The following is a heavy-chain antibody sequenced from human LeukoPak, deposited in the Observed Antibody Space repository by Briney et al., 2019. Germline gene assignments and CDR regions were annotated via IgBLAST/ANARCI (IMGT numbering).Heavy chain of an antibody. D-gene: IGHD3-10*01. J-gene: IGHJ4*02. CDR2: IYSDNT. CDR3: ARGLWFGELGYDY. CDR1: GFTVSSNS. Sequence: GGSLRLSCTVSGFTVSSNSMSWVRQAPGKGLEWVSFIYSDNTHYSDSVKGRFTISRDNSKNTLYLQMNSLRAEDTAVYYCARGLWFGELGYDYWGQGTLVTVSS. V-gene: IGHV3-53*01.